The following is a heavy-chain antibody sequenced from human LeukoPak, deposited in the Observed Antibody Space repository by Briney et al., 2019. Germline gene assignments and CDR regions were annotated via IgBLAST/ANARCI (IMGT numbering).Heavy chain of an antibody. CDR1: GYSFTSYW. Sequence: GESLKISCKGSGYSFTSYWIGWVRQMPGKGLEWMGIIYLGDSDTRYSPSFQGQVTISADKSIRTAYLQWSSLKASDTAMYYCASTPTGYNNNWYYFDYWGQGTLVTVSS. CDR2: IYLGDSDT. D-gene: IGHD1-1*01. J-gene: IGHJ4*02. CDR3: ASTPTGYNNNWYYFDY. V-gene: IGHV5-51*01.